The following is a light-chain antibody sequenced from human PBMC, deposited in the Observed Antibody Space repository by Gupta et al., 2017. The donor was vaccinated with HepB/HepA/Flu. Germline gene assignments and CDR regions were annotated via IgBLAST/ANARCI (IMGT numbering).Light chain of an antibody. V-gene: IGKV3-11*01. J-gene: IGKJ4*01. CDR3: QQRGDWPLT. Sequence: EIVLTPSPATLSLSPGERATLSCRASQSVSHYLAWYQQRPGQAPRLLIYDSSKGATGVPARFSGSGSGTDFTLTISGLEPEDSAIYFCQQRGDWPLTFGGGTKVEIK. CDR2: DSS. CDR1: QSVSHY.